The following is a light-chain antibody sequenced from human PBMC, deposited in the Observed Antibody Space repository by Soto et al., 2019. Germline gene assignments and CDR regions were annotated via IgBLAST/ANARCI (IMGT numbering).Light chain of an antibody. J-gene: IGKJ5*01. Sequence: DIQLTQSPSSLSASVGDRVTITWRASQGVSKWLAWYQQKPGKAPILLIHGASSLQSGVPSRFSGSGSGTDFTLTITRLQPEDIANYYCQQANSVPLTFGQGTRLDIK. CDR3: QQANSVPLT. CDR1: QGVSKW. V-gene: IGKV1-12*01. CDR2: GAS.